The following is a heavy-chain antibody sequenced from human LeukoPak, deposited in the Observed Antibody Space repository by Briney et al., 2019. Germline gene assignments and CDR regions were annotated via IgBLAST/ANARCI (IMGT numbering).Heavy chain of an antibody. Sequence: PGGSLRLSCAASGFTFSDYYMSWIRQAPGKGLEWVSYISSSGSTIYYADSVKGRFTISRDNAKNTLYLQMNSLRAEDTAVYYCAKGYDILTGYFDYWGQGTLVTVSS. CDR3: AKGYDILTGYFDY. CDR2: ISSSGSTI. D-gene: IGHD3-9*01. V-gene: IGHV3-11*01. CDR1: GFTFSDYY. J-gene: IGHJ4*02.